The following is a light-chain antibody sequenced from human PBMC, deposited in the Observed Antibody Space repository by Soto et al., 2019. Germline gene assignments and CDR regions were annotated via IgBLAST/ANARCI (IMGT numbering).Light chain of an antibody. CDR3: SSYTSSSTRV. CDR1: SSDVGGYNY. CDR2: EVS. V-gene: IGLV2-14*01. Sequence: QSALTQPASVSGSPGQSITISCTGTSSDVGGYNYVSWYQQHPGKAPKLMIYEVSNRPSGVSNRFSGSKSGNTASLTISGLGAEDETDYYCSSYTSSSTRVFGGGTKLTVL. J-gene: IGLJ3*02.